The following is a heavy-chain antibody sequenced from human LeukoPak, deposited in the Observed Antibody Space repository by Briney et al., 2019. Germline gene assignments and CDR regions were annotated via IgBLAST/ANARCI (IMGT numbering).Heavy chain of an antibody. J-gene: IGHJ6*04. CDR3: ARGQKYISSWYGNWFDP. Sequence: PSETLSLTCTVSGGSISSYYWSWIRQPPGKGLEWIGYIYYSGSTNYNPSLKSRVTISVDTSKNQFSLKLSSVTAADTAVYYCARGQKYISSWYGNWFDPWGKGTTVTVSS. CDR2: IYYSGST. CDR1: GGSISSYY. V-gene: IGHV4-59*01. D-gene: IGHD6-13*01.